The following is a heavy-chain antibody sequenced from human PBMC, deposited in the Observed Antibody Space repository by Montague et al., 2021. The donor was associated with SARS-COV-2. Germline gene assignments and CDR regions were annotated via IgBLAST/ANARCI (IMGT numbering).Heavy chain of an antibody. CDR2: IDKSGTT. J-gene: IGHJ6*02. CDR3: ARDLGWIDV. V-gene: IGHV4-31*02. D-gene: IGHD5-12*01. Sequence: IDKSGTTSYNPSLKSSVSLSVDTSKNQFSLNLRSATAAETALCYCARDLGWIDVWGQGTTVIVSS.